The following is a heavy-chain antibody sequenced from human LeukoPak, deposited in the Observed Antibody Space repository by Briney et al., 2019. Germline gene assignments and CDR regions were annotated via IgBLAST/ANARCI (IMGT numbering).Heavy chain of an antibody. J-gene: IGHJ5*01. CDR3: ARDRAVTQVWVEFDS. CDR1: GFSVSNYY. D-gene: IGHD3-16*01. CDR2: IRDSGAT. Sequence: GGSLRLSCAGSGFSVSNYYMNWVRQAPGKGLEWVSLIRDSGATFFADSVKGRFTISRDNSKNTIYLQMNRLRVEDTAVYFCARDRAVTQVWVEFDSWGQGTQVTVSS. V-gene: IGHV3-66*03.